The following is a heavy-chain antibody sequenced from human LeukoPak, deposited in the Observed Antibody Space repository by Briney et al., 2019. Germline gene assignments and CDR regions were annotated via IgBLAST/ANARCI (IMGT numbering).Heavy chain of an antibody. Sequence: SETLSLTCTVSGGSINGYYWSWIRQPPGKGLEWIGYIYYSGSTNYNPSLKSRVTISVGTSKNQFSLKLNSATSADTAVYYCAKVGYSSSWYVVGAFDYWGRGTLVTVSS. CDR1: GGSINGYY. CDR2: IYYSGST. D-gene: IGHD6-13*01. V-gene: IGHV4-59*01. CDR3: AKVGYSSSWYVVGAFDY. J-gene: IGHJ4*02.